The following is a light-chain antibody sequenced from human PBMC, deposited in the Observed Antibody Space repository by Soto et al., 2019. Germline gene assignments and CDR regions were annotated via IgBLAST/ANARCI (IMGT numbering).Light chain of an antibody. CDR3: SSYAGTYTYVV. Sequence: QSVLIQPRSVSGSPGQSVTISCTGTSSDVGRYNYVSWYQQHPGKAPKLMIYDVSQRPSGVPDRFSGSKSGNTASLTISGLQAEDEADYYCSSYAGTYTYVVFGGGTKLTV. V-gene: IGLV2-11*01. CDR1: SSDVGRYNY. CDR2: DVS. J-gene: IGLJ2*01.